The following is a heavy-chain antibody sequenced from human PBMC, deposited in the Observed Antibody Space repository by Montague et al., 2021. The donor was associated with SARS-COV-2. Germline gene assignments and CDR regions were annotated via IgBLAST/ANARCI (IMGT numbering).Heavy chain of an antibody. CDR2: INHSGST. V-gene: IGHV4-34*01. D-gene: IGHD5-18*01. CDR1: GVSVTDTRYC. J-gene: IGHJ4*02. CDR3: ARGGGYSYGALDY. Sequence: SETLSLTCTVSGVSVTDTRYCWAWIRQPPGKGLEWIGEINHSGSTNYNPSLKSRVTISVDTSKKQFSLRLNSVTAADTAAYYCARGGGYSYGALDYWGQGTLVTVSS.